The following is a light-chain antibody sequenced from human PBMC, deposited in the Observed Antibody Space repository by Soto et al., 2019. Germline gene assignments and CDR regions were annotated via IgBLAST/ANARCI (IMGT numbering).Light chain of an antibody. CDR2: AAS. Sequence: IQMTQSPSTLSASIGDSVTLTCRASQIIARWLAWYQQKPGKAPKLLIYAASNLPSGVPSRFSGSGSGTDFTLTISGLQPDDFATYYCLQDSNYPLTFGGGTKVDIK. CDR1: QIIARW. CDR3: LQDSNYPLT. V-gene: IGKV1-6*01. J-gene: IGKJ4*01.